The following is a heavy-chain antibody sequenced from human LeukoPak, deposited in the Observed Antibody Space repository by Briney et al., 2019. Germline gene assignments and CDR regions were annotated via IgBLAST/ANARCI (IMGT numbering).Heavy chain of an antibody. D-gene: IGHD3-22*01. CDR3: ARLRGLGSPRARYYDSSGLCYWYFDL. J-gene: IGHJ2*01. Sequence: SETLSLTCAVSGYSISSGYYWGWIRQPPGKGLEWIGSIYHSGSTYYNPSLKSRVTISVDTSKNQFSLKLSSVTAADTAVYYCARLRGLGSPRARYYDSSGLCYWYFDLWGRGTLVTVSS. CDR1: GYSISSGYY. CDR2: IYHSGST. V-gene: IGHV4-38-2*01.